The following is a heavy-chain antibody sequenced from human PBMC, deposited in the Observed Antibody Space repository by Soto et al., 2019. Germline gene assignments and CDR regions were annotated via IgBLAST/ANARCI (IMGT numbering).Heavy chain of an antibody. V-gene: IGHV1-69*06. Sequence: SVKVSCKASGGTFSSYAISSVRQAPGQGLEWMGGVIPIFGTANYAQKFQGRVTITADKSTSTAYMELSSLRSEDTPVYYCARMEENWNFYYYYGMDVWGQGTTVTVS. CDR3: ARMEENWNFYYYYGMDV. J-gene: IGHJ6*02. D-gene: IGHD1-7*01. CDR1: GGTFSSYA. CDR2: VIPIFGTA.